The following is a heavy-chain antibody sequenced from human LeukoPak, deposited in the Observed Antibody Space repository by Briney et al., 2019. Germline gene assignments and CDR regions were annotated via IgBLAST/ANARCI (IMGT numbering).Heavy chain of an antibody. CDR3: TTFHYYDSS. CDR2: ISGTGDST. V-gene: IGHV3-23*01. D-gene: IGHD3-22*01. CDR1: GFAFSSYA. Sequence: PGASLRLSCAASGFAFSSYAMSWVRQAPGKGLEWVSAISGTGDSTYYADSVRGRFTISRDNSKNTLYLQMNSLRAEDTAVYYCTTFHYYDSSWGQGTLVTVSS. J-gene: IGHJ4*02.